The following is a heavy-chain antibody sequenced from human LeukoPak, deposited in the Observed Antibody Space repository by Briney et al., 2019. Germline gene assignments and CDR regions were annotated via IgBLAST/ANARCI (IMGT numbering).Heavy chain of an antibody. CDR2: ISYDGSNK. V-gene: IGHV3-30*18. D-gene: IGHD3-3*01. Sequence: GRSLRLSCAASGFTFSSYGMHWVRQAPGKGLEWVAVISYDGSNKYYADSVKGRFTISRDNSKNTLYLQMNSLGAEDTAVYYCAKGYDFWSGYYAIDYWGQGTLVTVSS. J-gene: IGHJ4*02. CDR1: GFTFSSYG. CDR3: AKGYDFWSGYYAIDY.